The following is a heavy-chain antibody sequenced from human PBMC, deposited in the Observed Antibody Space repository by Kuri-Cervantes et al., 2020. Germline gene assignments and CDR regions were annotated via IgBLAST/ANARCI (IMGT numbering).Heavy chain of an antibody. J-gene: IGHJ4*02. Sequence: GSLRLSCTASGYPINNIYYWDWIRQSPEKGLEWIGSISHSGSPYYNPSLKSRVTISIDTSKNQFSLKLSSVTAADTAVYYCARGAYGDYWGQGTLVTVSS. CDR3: ARGAYGDY. CDR2: ISHSGSP. D-gene: IGHD5-12*01. V-gene: IGHV4-38-2*02. CDR1: GYPINNIYY.